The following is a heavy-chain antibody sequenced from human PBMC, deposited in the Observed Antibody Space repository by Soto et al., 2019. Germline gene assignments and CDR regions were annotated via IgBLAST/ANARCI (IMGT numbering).Heavy chain of an antibody. CDR2: ISGSGGST. CDR1: GFTFSSYA. V-gene: IGHV3-23*01. Sequence: EVQLLESGGGLVQPGGSLSLSCAASGFTFSSYAMSWVRQAPGKELEWVSAISGSGGSTYYADSVKGRFTISRDNSKNTLYLQLNSLRAEDTAVYYCAKDRIAARHAEYFHHWGQGTLVTVSS. CDR3: AKDRIAARHAEYFHH. J-gene: IGHJ1*01. D-gene: IGHD6-6*01.